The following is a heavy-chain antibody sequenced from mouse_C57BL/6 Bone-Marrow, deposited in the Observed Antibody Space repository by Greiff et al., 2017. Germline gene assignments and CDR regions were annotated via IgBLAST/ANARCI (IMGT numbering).Heavy chain of an antibody. J-gene: IGHJ2*01. D-gene: IGHD1-1*01. V-gene: IGHV1-81*01. Sequence: VQLQHSGAELARPGASVKLSCKASGYTFTSYGISWVKQRTGQGLEWIGEIYPRSGNTYYNEKFKGKATLTADKSSSTAYMELRSLTSEDSAVYFCARWGTTVVEGFDYWGQGTTLTVSS. CDR2: IYPRSGNT. CDR3: ARWGTTVVEGFDY. CDR1: GYTFTSYG.